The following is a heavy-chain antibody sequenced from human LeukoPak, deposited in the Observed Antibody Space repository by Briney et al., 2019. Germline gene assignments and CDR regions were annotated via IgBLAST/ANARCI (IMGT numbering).Heavy chain of an antibody. CDR2: IYHSGST. J-gene: IGHJ4*02. CDR3: ARRRFGLGY. V-gene: IGHV4-38-2*02. D-gene: IGHD3-3*01. Sequence: SETLSLTCTVSGYSISSGCYWGWIRQPPGKGLEWIGSIYHSGSTYYNPSLKSRVTISVDTSKHQFSLNLNSVTAADTAVYYWARRRFGLGYWGQGTLVTVSS. CDR1: GYSISSGCY.